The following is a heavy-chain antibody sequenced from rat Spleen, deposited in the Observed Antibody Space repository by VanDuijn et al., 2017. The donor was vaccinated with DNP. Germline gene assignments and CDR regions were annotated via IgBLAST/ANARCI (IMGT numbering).Heavy chain of an antibody. CDR2: ITSRGGNT. Sequence: EVQLVESGGGLVQPGRSLKLSCAASGFIFSNYDMAWVRQAPTKGLEWVASITSRGGNTYYPDSVKGRFTISRDNAKNTLYLQMNSLRSEDTATYYWVRVNWVPDYWGQGVMVTVSS. J-gene: IGHJ2*01. D-gene: IGHD5-1*01. CDR1: GFIFSNYD. V-gene: IGHV5S13*01. CDR3: VRVNWVPDY.